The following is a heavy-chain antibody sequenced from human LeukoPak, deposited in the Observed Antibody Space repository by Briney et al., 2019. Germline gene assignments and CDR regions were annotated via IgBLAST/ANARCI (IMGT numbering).Heavy chain of an antibody. J-gene: IGHJ1*01. CDR1: GFTFSSYA. V-gene: IGHV3-23*01. Sequence: GGSLRLSCAASGFTFSSYAMSWVRQAPGKGLEWVSAISGSGGSTYYADSVKGRFTISRDNSKNTLYLQMNSLRAEDTAVYYCASPEKPDSNGYYYIFQHWGQGTLVTVSS. CDR2: ISGSGGST. CDR3: ASPEKPDSNGYYYIFQH. D-gene: IGHD3-22*01.